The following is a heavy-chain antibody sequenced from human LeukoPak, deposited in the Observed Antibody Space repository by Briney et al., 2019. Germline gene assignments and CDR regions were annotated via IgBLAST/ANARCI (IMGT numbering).Heavy chain of an antibody. D-gene: IGHD4-17*01. CDR1: AYTFTSYD. V-gene: IGHV1-8*01. Sequence: SVKVSCKAYAYTFTSYDINWVRQPTGQGREWMGWMNPNSGNTGYAQKFQGRVTMTRNTSISTAYMELSSLRSEDTAVYYCASSTVTSSYYYYYGMDVWGQGTTVTVSS. CDR2: MNPNSGNT. J-gene: IGHJ6*02. CDR3: ASSTVTSSYYYYYGMDV.